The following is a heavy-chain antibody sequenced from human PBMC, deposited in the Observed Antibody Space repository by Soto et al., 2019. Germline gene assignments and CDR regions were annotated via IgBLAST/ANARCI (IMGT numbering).Heavy chain of an antibody. V-gene: IGHV3-30*18. J-gene: IGHJ6*03. D-gene: IGHD5-12*01. CDR1: GFTFSSYG. CDR3: AKGGDIVATNYYYHYMDV. CDR2: ISYDGSNK. Sequence: GGSLRLSCAASGFTFSSYGMHWVRQAPGKGLEWVAVISYDGSNKYYADSVKGRFTISRDNSKNTLYLQMNSLRAEDTAVYYCAKGGDIVATNYYYHYMDVWGKGTTVTVSS.